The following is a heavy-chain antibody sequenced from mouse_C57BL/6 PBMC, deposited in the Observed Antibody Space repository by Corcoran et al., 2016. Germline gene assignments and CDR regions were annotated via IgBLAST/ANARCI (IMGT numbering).Heavy chain of an antibody. CDR2: INPNNGGT. Sequence: EVQLQQSGPELVKPGASVKISCKASGYTFTDYYMNWVKQSHGKSLEWIRDINPNNGGTSYNQKFKGKATLTVDKSSSTAYMELRSLTSEDSAVYYCAREGYYYGSSYWYFDVWGTGTTVTVSS. J-gene: IGHJ1*03. CDR1: GYTFTDYY. V-gene: IGHV1-26*01. CDR3: AREGYYYGSSYWYFDV. D-gene: IGHD1-1*01.